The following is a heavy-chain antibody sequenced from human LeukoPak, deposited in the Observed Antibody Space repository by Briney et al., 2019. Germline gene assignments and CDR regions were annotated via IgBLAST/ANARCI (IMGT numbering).Heavy chain of an antibody. Sequence: PSETLSLTCAVYGGSFSGYYWSWIRQPPGKGLEWIGEINHSGSTNYNPSLKSRVTISVDTSKNQFSLKLSSVTAADTAVYYCARVTRAIVVVVAANYYYYMDVWGKGTTVTVSS. V-gene: IGHV4-34*01. D-gene: IGHD2-15*01. CDR2: INHSGST. J-gene: IGHJ6*03. CDR1: GGSFSGYY. CDR3: ARVTRAIVVVVAANYYYYMDV.